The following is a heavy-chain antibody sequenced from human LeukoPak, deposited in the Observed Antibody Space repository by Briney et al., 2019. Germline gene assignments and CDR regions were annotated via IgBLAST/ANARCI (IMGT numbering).Heavy chain of an antibody. Sequence: SVKVSCKASGGTFSSYAISWVRQAPGQGLEWMGGIIPIFGTANYAQKFQGRVTITADESTSTAYMELSSLRSEDTAVYYCARDIVATKGNFDYRGQGTLVTVSS. CDR2: IIPIFGTA. CDR1: GGTFSSYA. J-gene: IGHJ4*02. CDR3: ARDIVATKGNFDY. D-gene: IGHD5-12*01. V-gene: IGHV1-69*01.